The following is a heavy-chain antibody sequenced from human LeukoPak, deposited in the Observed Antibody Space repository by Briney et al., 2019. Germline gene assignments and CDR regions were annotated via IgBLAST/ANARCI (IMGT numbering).Heavy chain of an antibody. D-gene: IGHD3-3*01. CDR1: GFTFSSYS. CDR3: ARGYDFWSGYYSFDY. V-gene: IGHV3-21*01. CDR2: ISSSSSYI. Sequence: GGSLRLSCAASGFTFSSYSMNWVRQAPGKGLEWVSSISSSSSYIYYADSVKGRFTISRDNAKNSLYLQMNRLRAEDTAVYYCARGYDFWSGYYSFDYWGQGTLVTVSS. J-gene: IGHJ4*02.